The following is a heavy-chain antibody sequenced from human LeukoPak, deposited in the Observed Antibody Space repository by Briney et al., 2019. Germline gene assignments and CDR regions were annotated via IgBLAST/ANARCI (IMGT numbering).Heavy chain of an antibody. CDR2: IYYSGST. V-gene: IGHV4-59*08. CDR1: GGSISSYY. Sequence: SETLSLTCTVSGGSISSYYWSWIRQPPGKGLEWIGYIYYSGSTNYNPSPKSRVTISVDTSKNQFSLKLSSVTAADTAVYYCARMRGDFWSGYYTYTFDYWGQGTLVTVSS. CDR3: ARMRGDFWSGYYTYTFDY. D-gene: IGHD3-3*01. J-gene: IGHJ4*02.